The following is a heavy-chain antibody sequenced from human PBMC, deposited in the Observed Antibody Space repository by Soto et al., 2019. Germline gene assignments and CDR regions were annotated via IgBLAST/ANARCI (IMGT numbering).Heavy chain of an antibody. CDR3: AKDRDIAAAGLDF. CDR2: ISERGDTT. Sequence: GGSLRLSCAASGFTISSNAMYWVRQAPGKGLEWVSGISERGDTTHYADSVKGRSTISRDTSKNTLYLQMNSLRAEDTAVYYCAKDRDIAAAGLDFWGQGTLVTVSS. D-gene: IGHD6-13*01. V-gene: IGHV3-23*01. CDR1: GFTISSNA. J-gene: IGHJ4*02.